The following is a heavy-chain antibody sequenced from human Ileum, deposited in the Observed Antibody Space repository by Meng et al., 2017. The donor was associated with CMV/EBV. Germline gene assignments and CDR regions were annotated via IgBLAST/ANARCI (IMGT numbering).Heavy chain of an antibody. CDR3: ARHPHYYGSGSYYFDYYYYYGMDV. V-gene: IGHV4-39*01. Sequence: SETLSLTCTVSGGSISSSNYYWGWIRQPPGKGLEWIGSIYYSGSTYYNASLKSRVTISVDTSKNQFSLKLSSVTDADTAVYYCARHPHYYGSGSYYFDYYYYYGMDVWGQGTTVTVSS. D-gene: IGHD3-10*01. CDR2: IYYSGST. CDR1: GGSISSSNYY. J-gene: IGHJ6*02.